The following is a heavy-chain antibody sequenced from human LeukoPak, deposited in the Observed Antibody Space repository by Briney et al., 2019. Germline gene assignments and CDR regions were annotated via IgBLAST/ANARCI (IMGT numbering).Heavy chain of an antibody. J-gene: IGHJ5*02. CDR1: GFTFSSYA. V-gene: IGHV3-23*01. CDR3: AKDQVYSNYIWFDP. Sequence: GGSLRLSCAASGFTFSSYAMSWVRQAPGKGLEWVSAISGSGGSTYYAGSVKGRFTISRDNSKNTLYLQMNSLRAEDTAVYYCAKDQVYSNYIWFDPWGQGTLVTVSS. D-gene: IGHD4-4*01. CDR2: ISGSGGST.